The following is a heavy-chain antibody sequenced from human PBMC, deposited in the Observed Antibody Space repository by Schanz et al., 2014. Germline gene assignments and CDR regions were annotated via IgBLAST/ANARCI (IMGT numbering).Heavy chain of an antibody. CDR1: GFTFSDYF. V-gene: IGHV3-11*04. CDR3: VRDSFFAFDY. CDR2: IGNGGVTI. D-gene: IGHD3-3*01. J-gene: IGHJ4*02. Sequence: VQLLESGGGLVQPGGSLRLSCAASGFTFSDYFMAWIRQPPGRGLEWVSYIGNGGVTIYYADSVKGRFTMSRDNAKNSVFLQMNSLRAEDTAVYYCVRDSFFAFDYWGQGTLVTVSS.